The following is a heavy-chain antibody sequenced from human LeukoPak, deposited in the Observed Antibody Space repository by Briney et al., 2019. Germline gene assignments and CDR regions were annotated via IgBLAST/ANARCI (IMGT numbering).Heavy chain of an antibody. CDR2: INHSGST. J-gene: IGHJ2*01. Sequence: PSETLSLTCAVYGGSFSGYYWSWIRQPPGKGLEWIGEINHSGSTNYNPSLKSRVTISVDTSKNQFSLKLSSVTAADTALYYCARGTYYYDSSGYYYLPWYFDLWGRGTLVTVSS. CDR1: GGSFSGYY. V-gene: IGHV4-34*01. D-gene: IGHD3-22*01. CDR3: ARGTYYYDSSGYYYLPWYFDL.